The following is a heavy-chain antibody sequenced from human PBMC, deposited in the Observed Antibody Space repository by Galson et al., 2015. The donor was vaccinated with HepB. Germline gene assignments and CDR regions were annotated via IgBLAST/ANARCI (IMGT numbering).Heavy chain of an antibody. D-gene: IGHD2-2*01. CDR3: ARESYCSSTSCAYFDY. V-gene: IGHV3-21*01. J-gene: IGHJ4*02. CDR2: ISSSSSYI. Sequence: SLRLSCAASGFTFSSYSMNWVRQAPGKGLEWVSSISSSSSYIYYADSVKGRFTISRDNAKNSLYLQMNSLRAEDTAVYYCARESYCSSTSCAYFDYWGQGTLVTVSS. CDR1: GFTFSSYS.